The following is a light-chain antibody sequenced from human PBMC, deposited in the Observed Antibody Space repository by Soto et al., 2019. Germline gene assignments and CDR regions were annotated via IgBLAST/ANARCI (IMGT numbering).Light chain of an antibody. Sequence: IVLTQSPGTLSLSPGERVTLSCRASQSVTTRLAWYQHKPGQAPTLLMSGASNRASGVPVRFSGSGSGTDFTLTITRLEPEDFALDYCQQYGGSPITFGLGTRLEI. CDR3: QQYGGSPIT. V-gene: IGKV3-20*01. CDR1: QSVTTR. J-gene: IGKJ5*01. CDR2: GAS.